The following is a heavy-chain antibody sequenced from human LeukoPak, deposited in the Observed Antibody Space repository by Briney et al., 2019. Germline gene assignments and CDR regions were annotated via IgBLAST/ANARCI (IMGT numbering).Heavy chain of an antibody. D-gene: IGHD2-2*01. V-gene: IGHV4-34*01. CDR3: AGHLPYFDY. J-gene: IGHJ4*02. CDR1: GGSFSGYY. CDR2: INHSGST. Sequence: SETLSLTCAAYGGSFSGYYWSWIRQPPGKGLEWIGEINHSGSTNYNPSLKSRVTISVDTSKNQFSLKLSSVTAADTAVYYCAGHLPYFDYWGQGTLVTVSS.